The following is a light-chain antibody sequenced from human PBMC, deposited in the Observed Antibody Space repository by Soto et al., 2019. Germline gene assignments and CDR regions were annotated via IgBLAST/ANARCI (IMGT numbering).Light chain of an antibody. CDR1: SSDVGGYNY. CDR2: DVS. CDR3: SSYTTSNTRQIV. V-gene: IGLV2-14*01. J-gene: IGLJ1*01. Sequence: QPVLTQPASVSGSPGQSITISCTGTSSDVGGYNYVSWYQQHPGKAPKFMIYDVSNRPSGVSNRFSGSKSGNTASLTISGLQDEDEADYYCSSYTTSNTRQIVFGTGTKLTVL.